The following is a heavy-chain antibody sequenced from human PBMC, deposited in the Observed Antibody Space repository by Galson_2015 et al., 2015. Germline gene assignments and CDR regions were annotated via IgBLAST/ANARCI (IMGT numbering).Heavy chain of an antibody. J-gene: IGHJ6*03. Sequence: TLSLTCTVSGGSISSGGYYWSWIRQHPGKGLEWIGYIYYSGSTYYNPSLKSRVTISVDTSKNQFSLKLSSVTAADTAVYYCARYGSGSSNLSLYYYYYYMDVWGKGTTVTVSS. CDR1: GGSISSGGYY. V-gene: IGHV4-30-4*08. CDR2: IYYSGST. CDR3: ARYGSGSSNLSLYYYYYYMDV. D-gene: IGHD3-10*01.